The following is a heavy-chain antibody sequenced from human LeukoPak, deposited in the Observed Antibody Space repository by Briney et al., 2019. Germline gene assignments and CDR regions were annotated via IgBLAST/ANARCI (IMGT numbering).Heavy chain of an antibody. V-gene: IGHV3-30-3*01. Sequence: SGRSLRLSCAASGFTFSSYAMHWVRQAPGKGLEWVAVISYDGSNKYYADSVKGRFTISRDNAKNSLYLQMNSLRAEDTAVYYCARDSIPLTTRNPMGWFDPWGQGTLVTVSS. J-gene: IGHJ5*02. CDR2: ISYDGSNK. CDR1: GFTFSSYA. D-gene: IGHD4-11*01. CDR3: ARDSIPLTTRNPMGWFDP.